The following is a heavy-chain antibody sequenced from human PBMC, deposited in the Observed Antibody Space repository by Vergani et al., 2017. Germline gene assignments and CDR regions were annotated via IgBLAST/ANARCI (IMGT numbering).Heavy chain of an antibody. CDR2: IDYSGSN. J-gene: IGHJ3*02. CDR1: GGSISRYY. D-gene: IGHD3-22*01. Sequence: QVQLPESGPGLVKPSETLYLTCTVSGGSISRYYWSWIRQPPGKGLDWIGYIDYSGSNNYHPSLKSRVTISVDTSKNQFSLKLSSVTAADTAVYYCARGGYYYDSSGYPDAFDIWGQGTMVTVSS. CDR3: ARGGYYYDSSGYPDAFDI. V-gene: IGHV4-59*01.